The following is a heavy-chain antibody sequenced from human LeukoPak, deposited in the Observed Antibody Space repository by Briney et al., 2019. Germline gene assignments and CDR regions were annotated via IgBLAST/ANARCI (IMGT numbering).Heavy chain of an antibody. CDR2: IYYSGST. J-gene: IGHJ3*02. CDR3: AREYYDILTGYWGAFDI. D-gene: IGHD3-9*01. V-gene: IGHV4-31*03. CDR1: GGSISSGGYY. Sequence: KPSETLSLTCTVSGGSISSGGYYWSWIRQHPGKGLEWVGYIYYSGSTYYNPSLKSRVTISVDTSKNQFSLKVSSVTAADTAVYYCAREYYDILTGYWGAFDIWGQGTMVTVSS.